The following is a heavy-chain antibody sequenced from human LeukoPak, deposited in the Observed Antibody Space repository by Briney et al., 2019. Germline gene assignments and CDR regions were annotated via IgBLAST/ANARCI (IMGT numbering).Heavy chain of an antibody. CDR2: IFYSGST. CDR3: ARLRSGNYSRGSALDI. D-gene: IGHD1-26*01. J-gene: IGHJ3*02. Sequence: SETLSLTCTVSGGSIIGYYWTWIRQPPGKGLEWIGYIFYSGSTDYNPSLKSRVSVSVDTSKNQFSLRLRSVTAADTAVYYCARLRSGNYSRGSALDIWGQGTMVTVSS. V-gene: IGHV4-59*01. CDR1: GGSIIGYY.